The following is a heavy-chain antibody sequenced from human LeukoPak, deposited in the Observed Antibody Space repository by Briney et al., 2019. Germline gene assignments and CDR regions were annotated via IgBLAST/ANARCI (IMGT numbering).Heavy chain of an antibody. CDR1: GVTFSAYS. J-gene: IGHJ4*02. Sequence: PGGSLRLSCAASGVTFSAYSMNWVRQAPGKGLEWISYISETSSSLYYADSVKRRFTISRDNAKNSLYLQMSSLRAEATAVYYCARRIDCWGQGTLVTVSS. CDR3: ARRIDC. V-gene: IGHV3-48*01. CDR2: ISETSSSL.